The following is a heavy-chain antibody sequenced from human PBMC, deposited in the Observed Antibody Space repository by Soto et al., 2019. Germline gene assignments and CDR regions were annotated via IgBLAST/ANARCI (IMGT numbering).Heavy chain of an antibody. CDR1: GFTFSSYA. D-gene: IGHD2-2*01. Sequence: GGSLRLSCAASGFTFSSYAMSWVRQAPGKGLEWVSTVSVSGANTYYADSVKGRFTASRDNSKNTLYLQMNSLRVEGTAVYYCTKVVPNDCSSITCRYFDYWGLGTLVTVSS. V-gene: IGHV3-23*01. CDR2: VSVSGANT. CDR3: TKVVPNDCSSITCRYFDY. J-gene: IGHJ4*02.